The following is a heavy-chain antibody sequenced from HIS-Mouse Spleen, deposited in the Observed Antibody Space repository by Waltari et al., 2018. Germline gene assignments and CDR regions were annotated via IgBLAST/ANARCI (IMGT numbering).Heavy chain of an antibody. D-gene: IGHD3-3*01. CDR3: ARERSGLLWFDL. J-gene: IGHJ5*02. V-gene: IGHV3-7*01. CDR1: GFTFSSYW. CDR2: VREDGREE. Sequence: EVQLVESGGGLVQPGGSLRLSCAASGFTFSSYWMSWVRQAQGNGMDGDANVREDGREECYEDSVQSRIIRLRDNAQHSLNRKMTSLSAEETLVYYCARERSGLLWFDLWRKGTLVTVSS.